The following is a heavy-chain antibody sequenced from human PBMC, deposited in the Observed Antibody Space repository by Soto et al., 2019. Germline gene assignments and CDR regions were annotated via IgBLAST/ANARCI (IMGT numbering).Heavy chain of an antibody. CDR3: ATDDYGIFPY. CDR2: IDPRSGGT. CDR1: GYPFTTYY. V-gene: IGHV1-2*02. J-gene: IGHJ4*02. Sequence: ASLKVSCKVSGYPFTTYYIHWVRQAPGQGLEWMGWIDPRSGGTVYEQKFQGRVTMTRDTSISTVYMDLSGLTSDDTALYYCATDDYGIFPYWGQGSLVTSPQ. D-gene: IGHD3-10*01.